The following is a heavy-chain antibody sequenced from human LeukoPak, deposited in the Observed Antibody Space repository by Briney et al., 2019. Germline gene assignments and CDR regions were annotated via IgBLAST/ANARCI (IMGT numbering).Heavy chain of an antibody. CDR3: ARCIAVAGKGNWFDP. Sequence: ASVKVSCTASGYTFTGYYMHWVRQAPGQGLEWMGRINPNSGGTNYAQKFQGRVAMTRDTSISTAYMELSRLRSDDTAVYYCARCIAVAGKGNWFDPWGQGTLVTVSS. CDR1: GYTFTGYY. D-gene: IGHD6-19*01. V-gene: IGHV1-2*06. J-gene: IGHJ5*02. CDR2: INPNSGGT.